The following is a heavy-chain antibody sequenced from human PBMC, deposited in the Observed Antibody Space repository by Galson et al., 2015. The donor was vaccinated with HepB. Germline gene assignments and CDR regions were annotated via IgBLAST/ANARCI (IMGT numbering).Heavy chain of an antibody. V-gene: IGHV3-74*01. J-gene: IGHJ3*02. CDR1: GFTFSSYW. CDR3: AREFVAVAGRNSDAFDI. CDR2: INSDGSSI. D-gene: IGHD6-19*01. Sequence: SLRLSCAASGFTFSSYWMHWVRQVPGKGLMWVSRINSDGSSISYADSGQGRFTIPRDNAKNTVNLEMNSLRVEDTAVYYCAREFVAVAGRNSDAFDIWGQGTMVTVSS.